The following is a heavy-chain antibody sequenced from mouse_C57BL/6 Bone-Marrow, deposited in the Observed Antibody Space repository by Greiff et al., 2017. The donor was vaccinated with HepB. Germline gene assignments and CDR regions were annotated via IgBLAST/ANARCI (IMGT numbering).Heavy chain of an antibody. Sequence: QVQLKESGPELVKPGASVKISCKASGYSFTSYYIHWVKQRPGQGLEWIGWIYPGSGNTKYNEKFKGKATLTADTSSSTAYMQLSSLTSEDSAVYYCARRDYGSRFSMDYWGQGTSVTVSS. D-gene: IGHD1-1*01. V-gene: IGHV1-66*01. CDR3: ARRDYGSRFSMDY. J-gene: IGHJ4*01. CDR2: IYPGSGNT. CDR1: GYSFTSYY.